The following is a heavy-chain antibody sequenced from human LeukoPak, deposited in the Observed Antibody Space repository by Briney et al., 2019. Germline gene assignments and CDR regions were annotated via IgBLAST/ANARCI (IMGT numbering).Heavy chain of an antibody. CDR2: INHSGST. D-gene: IGHD6-13*01. V-gene: IGHV4-34*01. CDR3: ARVSSWYLVYFDY. CDR1: GGSFSGYY. Sequence: SETLSLTCAVYGGSFSGYYWSWIRQPPGKGLEWIGEINHSGSTNYNPSLKSRVTISVDTSKNQFSLKLSSVTAADTAVYYCARVSSWYLVYFDYWGQGTLVTVSS. J-gene: IGHJ4*02.